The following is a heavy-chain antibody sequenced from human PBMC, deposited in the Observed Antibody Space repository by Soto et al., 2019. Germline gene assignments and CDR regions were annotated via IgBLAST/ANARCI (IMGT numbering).Heavy chain of an antibody. Sequence: SETLSLTCTVSGGCISSYYWSWIRQPPGKGLEWIGYIYYSGSTNYNPSLKSRVTISVDRSKNQFSLKLSSVTAADTAVYYCARGGVDYYDSSGYSFSPYYFDYWGQGTLVTVSS. D-gene: IGHD3-22*01. J-gene: IGHJ4*02. V-gene: IGHV4-59*12. CDR1: GGCISSYY. CDR3: ARGGVDYYDSSGYSFSPYYFDY. CDR2: IYYSGST.